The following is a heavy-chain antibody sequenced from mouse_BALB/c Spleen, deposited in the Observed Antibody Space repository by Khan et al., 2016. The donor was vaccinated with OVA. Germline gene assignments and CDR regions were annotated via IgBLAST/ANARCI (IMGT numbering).Heavy chain of an antibody. Sequence: EVELVESGGDLVKPGGSLKLSCAASGFSFSSYSMSWVRQTPDKRLEWVATISSGGDYTYYPDIVKGRFTISRDNAKNTLYLQMSSLKSEDTAMYYCASDLTGSFAYWGQGTLVSVCA. CDR2: ISSGGDYT. CDR3: ASDLTGSFAY. CDR1: GFSFSSYS. D-gene: IGHD4-1*01. J-gene: IGHJ3*01. V-gene: IGHV5-6*01.